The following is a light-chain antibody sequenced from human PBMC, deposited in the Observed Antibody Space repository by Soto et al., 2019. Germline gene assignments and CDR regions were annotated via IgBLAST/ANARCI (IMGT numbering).Light chain of an antibody. J-gene: IGLJ1*01. CDR1: SSDVGGYNL. CDR3: SSYTSSSIYV. Sequence: QSVLTQPASVSGSPGQSITVSCAGTSSDVGGYNLVSWYQQHPGKAPKLIIYEGTERPSGISPRFSSSKSGNTASLTISGLQAEDEADYYCSSYTSSSIYVFGSGTKVTVL. CDR2: EGT. V-gene: IGLV2-23*01.